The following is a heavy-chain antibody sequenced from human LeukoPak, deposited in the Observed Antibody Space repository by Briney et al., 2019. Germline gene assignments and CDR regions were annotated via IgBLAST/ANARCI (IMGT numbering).Heavy chain of an antibody. J-gene: IGHJ3*02. Sequence: GGSLRLSCAASGFTFSSYTMNWVRQAPGKGLEWVSSLSGTGRYIYYADLMKGRFTISRDNAKNSLYLQMNSLRAGDTAVYYCARSLRDAFDIWGQGTMVTVSS. CDR1: GFTFSSYT. V-gene: IGHV3-21*06. CDR2: LSGTGRYI. CDR3: ARSLRDAFDI.